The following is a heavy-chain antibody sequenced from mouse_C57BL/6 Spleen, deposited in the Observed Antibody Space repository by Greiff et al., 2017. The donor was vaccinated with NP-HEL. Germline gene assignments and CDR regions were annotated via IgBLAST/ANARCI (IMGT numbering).Heavy chain of an antibody. CDR3: ARERYYGSSQYYFYY. CDR1: GYTFTSYG. Sequence: QVQLQQSGAELARPGASVKLSCKASGYTFTSYGISWVKQRTGQGLEWIGEIYPRSGNTYYNEKFKGKATLTADKSSSTAYMVLRSLTSEDSAVYFCARERYYGSSQYYFYYWGQGTTLTVSS. D-gene: IGHD1-1*01. CDR2: IYPRSGNT. J-gene: IGHJ2*01. V-gene: IGHV1-81*01.